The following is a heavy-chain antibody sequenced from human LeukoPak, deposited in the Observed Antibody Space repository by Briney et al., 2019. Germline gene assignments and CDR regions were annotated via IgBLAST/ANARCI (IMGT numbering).Heavy chain of an antibody. CDR3: ARGRGLYFDY. V-gene: IGHV4-34*01. Sequence: SETLSLTCAVYGGSFSGYYWSWIRPPPGKGLEWIGEINHSGSTNYNPSLKSRVTISVDTSKNQFSLKLSSVTAADTAVYYCARGRGLYFDYWGQGTLVTVSS. CDR1: GGSFSGYY. CDR2: INHSGST. J-gene: IGHJ4*02.